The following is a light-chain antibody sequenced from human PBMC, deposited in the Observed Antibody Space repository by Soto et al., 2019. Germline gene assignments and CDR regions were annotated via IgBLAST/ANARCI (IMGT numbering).Light chain of an antibody. Sequence: EIVLTQSPAPLSMSPGERATLSCRASQSVNKHLAWYQQKPGQAPRLLIYGASNRATGIPARLSGSGSGTEFTLTISSLQSEDFAVYYCQHYKTWPLAFGGGTKVDI. J-gene: IGKJ4*01. V-gene: IGKV3-15*01. CDR2: GAS. CDR1: QSVNKH. CDR3: QHYKTWPLA.